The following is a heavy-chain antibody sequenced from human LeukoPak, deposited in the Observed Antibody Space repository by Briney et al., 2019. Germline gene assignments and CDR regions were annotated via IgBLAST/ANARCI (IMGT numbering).Heavy chain of an antibody. CDR1: GGSFSGYY. D-gene: IGHD5-12*01. CDR2: INHSGST. CDR3: ARGGYSGYDYAC. J-gene: IGHJ4*02. V-gene: IGHV4-34*01. Sequence: PSETLSLTCAVYGGSFSGYYWSWIRQPPGKGLEWIGEINHSGSTNYNPSLKSRVTISVDTSKNQFSLKLSSVTAADTAVYYCARGGYSGYDYACWGKGTLVTVSS.